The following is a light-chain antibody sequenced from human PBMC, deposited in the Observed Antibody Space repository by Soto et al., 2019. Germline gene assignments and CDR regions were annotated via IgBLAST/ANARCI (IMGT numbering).Light chain of an antibody. CDR2: GVS. V-gene: IGKV2D-29*01. J-gene: IGKJ1*01. CDR1: QSLLYSDGKTY. Sequence: EIVLTQTPLSLSVTPGQPASISCRSSQSLLYSDGKTYLYWYLQKAGQPPQLLIYGVSNRFSGVPDRFSGSRSGTDFTLKISRVEAEDVGVYYCMQSVQAPWTFGQGTKVEIK. CDR3: MQSVQAPWT.